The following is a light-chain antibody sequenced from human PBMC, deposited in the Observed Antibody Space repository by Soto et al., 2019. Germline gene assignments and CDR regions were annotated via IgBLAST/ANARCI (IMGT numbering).Light chain of an antibody. V-gene: IGKV1-39*01. CDR1: QSVSKC. CDR3: QQTYTSPWT. CDR2: AAS. Sequence: DIQMTQSPSSLSASVGDRITINCRASQSVSKCLNWYQHKLGKAPELLIYAASSLYSGVPSRFSGSGSGTYFTLTISNLQPEDSASYYCQQTYTSPWTFGQGTKVEIK. J-gene: IGKJ1*01.